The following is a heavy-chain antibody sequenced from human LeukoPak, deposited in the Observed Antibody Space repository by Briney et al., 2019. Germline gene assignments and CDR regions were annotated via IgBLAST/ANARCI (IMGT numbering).Heavy chain of an antibody. V-gene: IGHV3-53*01. Sequence: GGSLRLSCSASGFTVITSFMSWVRQAPGKGLEWVSVIYNDGTTYYADSVKGLFTISRDNPKNTLYLQMNALRAEDTAVYYCTKTGGPWDWGQGTLVTVSS. CDR3: TKTGGPWD. CDR1: GFTVITSF. D-gene: IGHD7-27*01. CDR2: IYNDGTT. J-gene: IGHJ4*02.